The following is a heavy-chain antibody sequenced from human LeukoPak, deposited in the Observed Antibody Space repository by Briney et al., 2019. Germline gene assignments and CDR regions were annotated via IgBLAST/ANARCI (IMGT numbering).Heavy chain of an antibody. J-gene: IGHJ4*02. D-gene: IGHD1-26*01. CDR2: INSDGSSS. V-gene: IGHV3-74*01. CDR1: GFTVSSNY. Sequence: PGGSLRLSCAASGFTVSSNYMSWVRQAPGKGLEWVSRINSDGSSSTYADSVKGRFTISRDNAKNTLYLQMNSLRAEDTAVYYCARPRLIVGAPDFDCWGQGTLVTVFS. CDR3: ARPRLIVGAPDFDC.